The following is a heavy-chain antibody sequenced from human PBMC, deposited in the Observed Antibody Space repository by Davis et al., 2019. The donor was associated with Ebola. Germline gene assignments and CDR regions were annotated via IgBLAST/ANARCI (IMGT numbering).Heavy chain of an antibody. CDR3: ARELTYYYDSSGLYYYYGMDV. Sequence: ASVTVSCKASGYTFTSYDINWVRQATGQGLEWMGWMNPNSGNTGYAQKFQGRVTMTRNTSISTAYMELSSLRSEDTAVYYCARELTYYYDSSGLYYYYGMDVWGQGTTVTVSS. CDR1: GYTFTSYD. CDR2: MNPNSGNT. J-gene: IGHJ6*02. V-gene: IGHV1-8*01. D-gene: IGHD3-22*01.